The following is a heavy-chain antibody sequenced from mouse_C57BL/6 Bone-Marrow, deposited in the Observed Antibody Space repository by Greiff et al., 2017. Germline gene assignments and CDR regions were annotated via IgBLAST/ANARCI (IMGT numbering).Heavy chain of an antibody. CDR3: ARVSAYYYGSGSAWCAY. CDR2: IYPYNGVS. CDR1: GYSFTGYY. D-gene: IGHD1-1*01. V-gene: IGHV1-31*01. Sequence: VQLQQSGPELVKPGASVKISCKASGYSFTGYYMHWVKQSHGNILDWIGYIYPYNGVSSSNQKFKGTATLTVDKSSSTAYMELRILTSEYSAVYYCARVSAYYYGSGSAWCAYWGQGALVSVSA. J-gene: IGHJ3*01.